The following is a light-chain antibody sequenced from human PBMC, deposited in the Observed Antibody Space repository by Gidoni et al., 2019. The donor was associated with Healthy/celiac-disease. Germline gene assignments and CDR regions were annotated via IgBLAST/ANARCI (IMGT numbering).Light chain of an antibody. CDR2: AAS. CDR1: QSISSY. J-gene: IGKJ4*01. Sequence: DIQMTQSPSSLSASVGDRVTITCRASQSISSYLNWYQQKPGKAPKLLIYAASSVQRGVPSRFSGSGSGTDFTLTISSLQPEDFATYYCQQSYSTLLTFGGGTKVEIK. V-gene: IGKV1-39*01. CDR3: QQSYSTLLT.